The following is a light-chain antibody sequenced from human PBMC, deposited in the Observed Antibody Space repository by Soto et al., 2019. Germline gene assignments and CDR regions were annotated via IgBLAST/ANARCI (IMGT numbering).Light chain of an antibody. CDR2: EGS. V-gene: IGLV2-23*01. CDR1: SSDVGSYNL. J-gene: IGLJ2*01. CDR3: CSYAGSSPVRV. Sequence: QPVLTQPASVSGSPGQSITISCTGTSSDVGSYNLVSWYQQHPGKAPKLMIYEGSKRPSGVSNRFSGSKSGNTASLTISGLQAEDEADYYCCSYAGSSPVRVFGGGTKLTVL.